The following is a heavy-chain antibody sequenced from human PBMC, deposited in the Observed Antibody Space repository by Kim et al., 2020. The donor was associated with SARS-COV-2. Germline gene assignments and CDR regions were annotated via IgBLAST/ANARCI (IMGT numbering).Heavy chain of an antibody. J-gene: IGHJ6*01. CDR3: ARDFRGFGIAVAGRVGYY. CDR2: INHSGST. V-gene: IGHV4-34*01. CDR1: GGSFSGYY. Sequence: SETLSLTCAVYGGSFSGYYWSWIRQPPGKGLEWIGEINHSGSTNYNPSLKSRVTISVDTSKNQFSLKLSSVTAADTAVYYCARDFRGFGIAVAGRVGYY. D-gene: IGHD6-19*01.